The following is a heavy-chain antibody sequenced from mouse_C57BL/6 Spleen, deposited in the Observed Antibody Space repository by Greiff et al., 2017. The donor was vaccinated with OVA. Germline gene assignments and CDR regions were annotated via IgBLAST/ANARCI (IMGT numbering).Heavy chain of an antibody. D-gene: IGHD1-1*01. CDR1: GFTFSDYG. V-gene: IGHV5-17*01. Sequence: EVHLVESGGGLVKPGGSLKLSCAASGFTFSDYGMHWVRQAPEKGLEWVAYISSGSSTIYYADTVKGRFTISRDNAKNTLFLQMTSLRSEDTAMYYCASRYYGSSYDYAMDYWGQGTSVTVSS. J-gene: IGHJ4*01. CDR3: ASRYYGSSYDYAMDY. CDR2: ISSGSSTI.